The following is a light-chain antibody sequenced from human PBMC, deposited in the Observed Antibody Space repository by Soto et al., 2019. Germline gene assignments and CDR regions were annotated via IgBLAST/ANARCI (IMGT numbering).Light chain of an antibody. CDR2: DVN. CDR1: SSDVGAYNY. Sequence: QSALTQPASVSGSPGQSITISCTGTSSDVGAYNYVSWYQQHPGKAPKLMIYDVNNQPSGVSNRFSGSKSGNTASLTISGLQAEDEAEYYCSSYTTTSTLYVFGTGTKLTVL. V-gene: IGLV2-14*01. CDR3: SSYTTTSTLYV. J-gene: IGLJ1*01.